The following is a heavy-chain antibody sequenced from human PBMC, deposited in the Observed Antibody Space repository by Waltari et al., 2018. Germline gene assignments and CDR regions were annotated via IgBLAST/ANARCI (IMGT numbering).Heavy chain of an antibody. D-gene: IGHD3-10*01. CDR1: GGSISSYY. Sequence: QVQLQESGPGLVKPSETLSLTCTVSGGSISSYYWSWIRQPAGKGLEWIGRIYTSGSTTYNPSLKSRVTMSVDTSKNQFSLKLSSVTAADTAVYYCARVAMPYYYGSGSYFNYFDYWGQGTLVTVSS. CDR3: ARVAMPYYYGSGSYFNYFDY. V-gene: IGHV4-4*07. CDR2: IYTSGST. J-gene: IGHJ4*02.